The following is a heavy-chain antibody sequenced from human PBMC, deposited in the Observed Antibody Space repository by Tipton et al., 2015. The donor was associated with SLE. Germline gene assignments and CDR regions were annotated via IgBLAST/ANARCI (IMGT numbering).Heavy chain of an antibody. D-gene: IGHD3-16*01. CDR1: GDSIISGVYY. CDR2: IFYSGST. V-gene: IGHV4-31*03. Sequence: TLSLTCTVSGDSIISGVYYWSWVRQHPGRGLEWLAYIFYSGSTYYNPSLKSRLNISVDRSNNQFSLKLTSVTAADTAVYYCARVGAASGARYFDPWGQGMLVTVSS. CDR3: ARVGAASGARYFDP. J-gene: IGHJ5*02.